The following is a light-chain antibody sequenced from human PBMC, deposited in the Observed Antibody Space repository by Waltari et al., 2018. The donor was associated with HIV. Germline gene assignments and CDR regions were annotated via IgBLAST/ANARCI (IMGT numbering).Light chain of an antibody. Sequence: EVVLTQSPATLSLSPGERATLSCRASQSIGDNLAWYQHKPGQAPRLLVFDASSRFTGISSRFSGSGSGTDFTLNIAGLEPEDSGVYYCQQRSNWPPISFGQGTRLEIK. J-gene: IGKJ5*01. CDR3: QQRSNWPPIS. CDR2: DAS. CDR1: QSIGDN. V-gene: IGKV3-11*01.